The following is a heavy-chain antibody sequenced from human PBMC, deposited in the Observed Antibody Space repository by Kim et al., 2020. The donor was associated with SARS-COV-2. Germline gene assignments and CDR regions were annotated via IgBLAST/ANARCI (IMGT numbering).Heavy chain of an antibody. CDR2: INAGNGNT. V-gene: IGHV1-3*01. D-gene: IGHD6-13*01. Sequence: ASVKVSCKASGYTFTSYAMHWVRQAPGQRLEWMGWINAGNGNTKYSQKFQGRVTITRDTSASTAYMELSSLRSEDTAVYYCARDPSTTKTAAVGGCDYWGQGTLVTVSS. CDR3: ARDPSTTKTAAVGGCDY. J-gene: IGHJ4*02. CDR1: GYTFTSYA.